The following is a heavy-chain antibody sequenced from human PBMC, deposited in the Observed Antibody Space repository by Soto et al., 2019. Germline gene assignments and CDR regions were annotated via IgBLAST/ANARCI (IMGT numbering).Heavy chain of an antibody. CDR3: AREAVSGRTGFDY. J-gene: IGHJ4*02. V-gene: IGHV1-3*01. Sequence: QVQLVQSGAEVKEPGASVRVSCKAFGYTFTAYNIHWLRQAPGQGLEWMGWVNAYNGNTNYAQKFQGRVTMTTDTSTSTAYMELRSLRSDDTAVYYCAREAVSGRTGFDYWGQGTLVTVSS. CDR2: VNAYNGNT. CDR1: GYTFTAYN. D-gene: IGHD6-19*01.